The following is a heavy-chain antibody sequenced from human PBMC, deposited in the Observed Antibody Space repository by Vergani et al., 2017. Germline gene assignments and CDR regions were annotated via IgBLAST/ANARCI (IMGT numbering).Heavy chain of an antibody. D-gene: IGHD6-19*01. V-gene: IGHV1-69*13. CDR3: ASPLRFGSGPPRFFGLDV. Sequence: QGQLAQSGAEVKKPGSSVKVSCKASGGTFSSNSISWVRQAPGQGLEWMGRIIPIFGTVEYAQRFQGRVVITADDATNTAYMELSGLRSEDTAIYYCASPLRFGSGPPRFFGLDVWGQGTMVNVAS. CDR1: GGTFSSNS. J-gene: IGHJ6*02. CDR2: IIPIFGTV.